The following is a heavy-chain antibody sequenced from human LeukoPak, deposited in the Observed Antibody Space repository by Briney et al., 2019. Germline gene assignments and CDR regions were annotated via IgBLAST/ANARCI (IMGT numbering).Heavy chain of an antibody. CDR2: INHSGST. CDR3: ARTRGYSYGYRLIYWFDP. D-gene: IGHD5-18*01. J-gene: IGHJ5*02. V-gene: IGHV4-34*01. CDR1: GGSFSGYY. Sequence: PSETLSLTCAVYGGSFSGYYWSWIRQPPGKGLEWIGEINHSGSTNYNPSLKSRVTISVDTSKNQFSLKLSSVTAADTAVYYCARTRGYSYGYRLIYWFDPWGQGTLVTVSS.